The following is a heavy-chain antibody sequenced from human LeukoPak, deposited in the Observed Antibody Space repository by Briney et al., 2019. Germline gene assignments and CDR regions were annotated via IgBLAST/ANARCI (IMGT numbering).Heavy chain of an antibody. CDR1: GGSISGYY. CDR2: IYYSGTT. Sequence: PSETLSLTCTASGGSISGYYWSWIRQPPEKGLEWIGYIYYSGTTNYNPSLKSRVTISVDTSKNQFSLKLNSVTAADTAVYYCARESADAFDIWGQGTMVTVSS. V-gene: IGHV4-59*01. J-gene: IGHJ3*02. CDR3: ARESADAFDI.